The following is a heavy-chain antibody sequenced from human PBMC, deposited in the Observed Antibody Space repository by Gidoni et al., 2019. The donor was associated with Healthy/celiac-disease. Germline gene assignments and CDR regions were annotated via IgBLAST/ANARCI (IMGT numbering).Heavy chain of an antibody. J-gene: IGHJ1*01. Sequence: QLQLQESGPGLVKPSETLSLTCTVSGGSISSSSYYWGWIRQPPGKGLEWIGSIYYSGSTYYNPSLKSRVTISVDTSKNQFSLKLSSVTAADTAVYYCARHATYYYDSSGYYFEYFQHWGQGTLVTVSS. CDR3: ARHATYYYDSSGYYFEYFQH. D-gene: IGHD3-22*01. CDR2: IYYSGST. V-gene: IGHV4-39*01. CDR1: GGSISSSSYY.